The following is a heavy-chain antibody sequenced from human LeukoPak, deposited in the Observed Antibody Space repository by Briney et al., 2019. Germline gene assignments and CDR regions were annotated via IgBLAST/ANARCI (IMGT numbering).Heavy chain of an antibody. CDR1: GDSVSSHTAA. D-gene: IGHD3-10*01. CDR2: TYYRSTWST. J-gene: IGHJ5*01. V-gene: IGHV6-1*01. Sequence: PSRTLSLTCNISGDSVSSHTAAWNWIRQSPSRGLEWLGRTYYRSTWSTDYAVSVQSRITINPDTSRNHFSLQLSSVTPEDTAVYYCARDRGGFDSWGQGTLVAVSS. CDR3: ARDRGGFDS.